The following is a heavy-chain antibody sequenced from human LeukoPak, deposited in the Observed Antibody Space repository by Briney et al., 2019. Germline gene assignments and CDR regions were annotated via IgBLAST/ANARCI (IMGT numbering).Heavy chain of an antibody. D-gene: IGHD6-13*01. CDR3: AMSSSSEYYYYMDV. CDR2: INTNTGNP. V-gene: IGHV7-4-1*02. Sequence: GASVKVSCKASGYTFTSYAMNWVRQAPGQGLEWMGWINTNTGNPTYAQGFTGRFVFSLDTSVSTAYLQISSLKAEDTAVYYCAMSSSSEYYYYMDVWGKGTTVTVSS. J-gene: IGHJ6*03. CDR1: GYTFTSYA.